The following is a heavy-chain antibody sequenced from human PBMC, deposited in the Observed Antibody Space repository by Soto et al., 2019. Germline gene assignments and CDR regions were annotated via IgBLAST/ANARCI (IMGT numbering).Heavy chain of an antibody. J-gene: IGHJ4*02. CDR3: ARVHWLNYYDSSGYLYYFDY. Sequence: RASVKVSCKASGYTFTSYGISWVRQAPGQGLEWMGWISAYNGNTNYAQKLQGRVTMTTDTSTSTAYMELRSLRSDDTAVYYCARVHWLNYYDSSGYLYYFDYWGQGTPVTVSS. CDR1: GYTFTSYG. CDR2: ISAYNGNT. D-gene: IGHD3-22*01. V-gene: IGHV1-18*01.